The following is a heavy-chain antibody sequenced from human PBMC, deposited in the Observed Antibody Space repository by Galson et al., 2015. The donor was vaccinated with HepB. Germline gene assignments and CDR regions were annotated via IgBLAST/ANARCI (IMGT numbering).Heavy chain of an antibody. CDR1: GYTLTSYA. CDR2: INAGNGNT. CDR3: ARDLVAHYYDSSGQDY. D-gene: IGHD3-22*01. Sequence: SVKVSCKASGYTLTSYAMHWVRQAPGQRLEWMGWINAGNGNTKYSQKFQGRVTITRDTSASTAYMELSSLRSEDTAVYYCARDLVAHYYDSSGQDYWGQGTLVTVSS. V-gene: IGHV1-3*01. J-gene: IGHJ4*02.